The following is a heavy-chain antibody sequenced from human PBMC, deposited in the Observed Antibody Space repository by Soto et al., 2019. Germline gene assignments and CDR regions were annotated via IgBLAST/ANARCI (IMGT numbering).Heavy chain of an antibody. D-gene: IGHD3-22*01. Sequence: HVQLVQSGAEVRKPGASVKVSCKASDYTFPNYDINWVRQAPGQGLEWMGWISTSNGSTLYAQKLQGRVSMTTDTSTSTAYMGLRSLRSDDTAVFYCARHYRQLYYYDGYLRFFDYWGQGTLMTVSS. CDR2: ISTSNGST. V-gene: IGHV1-18*01. J-gene: IGHJ4*02. CDR1: DYTFPNYD. CDR3: ARHYRQLYYYDGYLRFFDY.